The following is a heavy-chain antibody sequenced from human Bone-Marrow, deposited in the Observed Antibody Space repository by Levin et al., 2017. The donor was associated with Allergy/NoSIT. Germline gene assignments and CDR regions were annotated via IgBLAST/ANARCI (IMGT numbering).Heavy chain of an antibody. CDR3: ALVQMGLLVGGLDV. J-gene: IGHJ6*02. CDR1: GFSLSDHY. Sequence: GESLKISCATSGFSLSDHYMDWVRQAPGKGLEWVSTISGGGGTTHYTDSVRGRFTISRDNSKNTLYLQMNSLRPDDTAVYYCALVQMGLLVGGLDVWGQGTTVTVSS. CDR2: ISGGGGTT. V-gene: IGHV3-23*01. D-gene: IGHD3-16*01.